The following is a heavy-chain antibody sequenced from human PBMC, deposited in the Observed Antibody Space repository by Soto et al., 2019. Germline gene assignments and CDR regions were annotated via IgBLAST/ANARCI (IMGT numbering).Heavy chain of an antibody. CDR1: GGSFSGYY. Sequence: QVQLQQWGAGLLKPSETLSLTCAVYGGSFSGYYWSWIRQPPGKGLEWIGEINHSGSTNYNPSLKSRVTISVDTSKNQFSLKLSSVTAEDTAVYYCARAYGRRAFDIWGQGTMVTVSS. J-gene: IGHJ3*02. V-gene: IGHV4-34*01. CDR3: ARAYGRRAFDI. CDR2: INHSGST. D-gene: IGHD2-21*01.